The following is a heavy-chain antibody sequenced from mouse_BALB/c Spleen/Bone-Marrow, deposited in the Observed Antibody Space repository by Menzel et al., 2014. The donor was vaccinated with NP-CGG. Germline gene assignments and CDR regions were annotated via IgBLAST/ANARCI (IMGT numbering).Heavy chain of an antibody. J-gene: IGHJ4*01. CDR2: INSNGDNT. CDR1: GFTFSGYY. D-gene: IGHD1-1*01. V-gene: IGHV5-6-2*01. Sequence: DVKLVESGGGLVKLGGSLKLSCAASGFTFSGYYMSWVRQTPEKRLELVAAINSNGDNTYYPDTVKGRFTISRDNAKNTLYLQMSSLKSEDTALYYCARRGISTSEGVGAMDYWGQGTSVTVSS. CDR3: ARRGISTSEGVGAMDY.